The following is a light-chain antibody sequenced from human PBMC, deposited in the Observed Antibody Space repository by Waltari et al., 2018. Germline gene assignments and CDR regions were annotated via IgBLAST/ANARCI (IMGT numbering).Light chain of an antibody. V-gene: IGKV3-20*01. CDR1: QSVGRS. CDR2: GAS. J-gene: IGKJ1*01. CDR3: QHYVRLPAT. Sequence: EIVLTQSPGTLSLSPGERATLSCRASQSVGRSLAWYQQIPGQAPRLLIYGASSRATGIPDRFSGSGSGTDFSLTISRLGPEDFAVYFCQHYVRLPATFGQGTKVAI.